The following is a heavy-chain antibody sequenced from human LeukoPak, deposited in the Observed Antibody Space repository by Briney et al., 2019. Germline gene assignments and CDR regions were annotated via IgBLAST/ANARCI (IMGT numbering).Heavy chain of an antibody. Sequence: PGGSLRLSCAASGFTFSSYSMNWVRQAPGKGLEWVSYISSSSSTIYYADSVKGRFTISRDNSKNTLYLQMNSLRAEDTAVYYCAKGLKYSDSSGYPSWGQGTLVTVSS. V-gene: IGHV3-48*01. J-gene: IGHJ4*02. CDR3: AKGLKYSDSSGYPS. CDR2: ISSSSSTI. D-gene: IGHD3-22*01. CDR1: GFTFSSYS.